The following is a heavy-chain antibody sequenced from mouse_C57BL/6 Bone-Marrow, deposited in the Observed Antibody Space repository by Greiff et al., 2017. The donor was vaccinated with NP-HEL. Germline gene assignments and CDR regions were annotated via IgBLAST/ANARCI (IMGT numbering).Heavy chain of an antibody. CDR1: GFTFSDFY. CDR2: SRNKANDYTT. V-gene: IGHV7-1*01. Sequence: EVQGVESGGGLVQSGRSLRLSCATSGFTFSDFYMEWVRQAPGKGLEWIAASRNKANDYTTEYSASVKGRFIVSRDTSQSILYLQMNALRAEDTAIYYCARDSGDYWGQGTSVTVSS. J-gene: IGHJ4*01. CDR3: ARDSGDY.